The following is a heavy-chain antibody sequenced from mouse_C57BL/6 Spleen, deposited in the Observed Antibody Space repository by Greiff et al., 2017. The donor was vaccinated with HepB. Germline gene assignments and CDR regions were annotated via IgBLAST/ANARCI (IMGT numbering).Heavy chain of an antibody. CDR2: IYPSDSET. CDR1: GYTFTSYW. CDR3: ARSDYGYDVPLFAY. J-gene: IGHJ3*01. V-gene: IGHV1-61*01. D-gene: IGHD2-2*01. Sequence: QVQLQQPGAELVRPGSSVKLSCKASGYTFTSYWMDWVKQRPGQGLEWIGNIYPSDSETHYNQKFKDKATLTVDKSSSTAYMQLSSLTSEDSAVYYCARSDYGYDVPLFAYWGQGTLVTVSA.